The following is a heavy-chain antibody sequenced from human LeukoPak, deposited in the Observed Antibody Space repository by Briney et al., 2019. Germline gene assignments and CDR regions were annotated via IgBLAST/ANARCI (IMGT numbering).Heavy chain of an antibody. CDR1: RYKFIGYY. D-gene: IGHD2-2*01. V-gene: IGHV1-2*02. J-gene: IGHJ4*02. CDR2: VNPNSGDP. Sequence: ASVKVSCKTPRYKFIGYYIYCVRQAPGQGLEWMGWVNPNSGDPNYSPKFKGRVTMTRDTSISTAYMELTSLISDDTTVYYCARRIRTRGDFDSWGQGTLVTVSS. CDR3: ARRIRTRGDFDS.